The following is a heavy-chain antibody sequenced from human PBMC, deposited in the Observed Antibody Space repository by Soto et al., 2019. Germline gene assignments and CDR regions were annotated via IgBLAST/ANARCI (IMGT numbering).Heavy chain of an antibody. Sequence: QVQLQESGPGLVKPSETLSLTCTVSGGSISSYYWSWIRQPPGKGLEWIGYIYYSGSTNYNPSLKSRVTISVDTSKNQFSLKLSSVTAADTAVYYCARVPYYYDSSGYHYWYFDLWGRGTQVTVSS. J-gene: IGHJ2*01. CDR1: GGSISSYY. V-gene: IGHV4-59*01. CDR3: ARVPYYYDSSGYHYWYFDL. CDR2: IYYSGST. D-gene: IGHD3-22*01.